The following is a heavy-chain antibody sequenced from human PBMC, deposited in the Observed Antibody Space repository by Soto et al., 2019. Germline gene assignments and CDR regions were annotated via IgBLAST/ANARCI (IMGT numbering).Heavy chain of an antibody. CDR2: INPNSGDT. CDR1: GHTFNAYY. CDR3: ARGPYRNWFAP. D-gene: IGHD1-26*01. J-gene: IGHJ5*02. Sequence: QVQLVQSGAEVKKPGASVKVSCKASGHTFNAYYIHWVRQAPGQGLEWMGWINPNSGDTTSARKFQGRVTMTRDTSITTVYMVLSRLRTDDTAVYYCARGPYRNWFAPWGQGTLVTVSS. V-gene: IGHV1-2*02.